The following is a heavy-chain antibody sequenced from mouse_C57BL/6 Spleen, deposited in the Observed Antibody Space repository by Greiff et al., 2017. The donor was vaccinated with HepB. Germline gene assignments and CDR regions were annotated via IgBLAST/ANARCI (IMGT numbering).Heavy chain of an antibody. D-gene: IGHD3-3*01. Sequence: QVQLQQSGPELVKPGASVKISCKASGYSFTSYYIHWVKLRPGQGLEWIGWIYPGSGNTKYNEKFKGKATLTADTSSSTAYMQLSSLTSEDSAVYYCARGGDGGAMDYWGQGTSVTVSS. CDR3: ARGGDGGAMDY. CDR1: GYSFTSYY. V-gene: IGHV1-66*01. CDR2: IYPGSGNT. J-gene: IGHJ4*01.